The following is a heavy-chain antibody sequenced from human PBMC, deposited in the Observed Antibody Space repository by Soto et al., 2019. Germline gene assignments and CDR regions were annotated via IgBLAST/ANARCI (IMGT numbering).Heavy chain of an antibody. J-gene: IGHJ4*02. CDR2: INAGNGNT. V-gene: IGHV1-3*01. Sequence: QVQLVPSGAEVKKPGASVKVSCKASGYTFTTYAMHWVRQAPGQRLEWMGWINAGNGNTKYSQKFQGRVTITRDTSASTAYMELSSLRSEDTAVYYCAAQEQLAGYFDYWGQGTLVTVSS. D-gene: IGHD6-13*01. CDR3: AAQEQLAGYFDY. CDR1: GYTFTTYA.